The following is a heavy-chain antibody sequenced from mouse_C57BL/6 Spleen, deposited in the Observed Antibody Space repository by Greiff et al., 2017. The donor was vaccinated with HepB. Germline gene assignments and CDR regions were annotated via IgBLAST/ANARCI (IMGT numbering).Heavy chain of an antibody. J-gene: IGHJ2*01. V-gene: IGHV1-82*01. CDR1: GYAFSSSW. CDR3: ARGFITTVALDY. D-gene: IGHD1-1*01. Sequence: VQLQQSGPELVKPGASVKISCKASGYAFSSSWMNWVNQRPGKGLEWIGRIYPGDGDTNYNGKFKGKATLTADKSSSTAYMQLSSLTSEDSAVYFCARGFITTVALDYWGQGTTLTVSS. CDR2: IYPGDGDT.